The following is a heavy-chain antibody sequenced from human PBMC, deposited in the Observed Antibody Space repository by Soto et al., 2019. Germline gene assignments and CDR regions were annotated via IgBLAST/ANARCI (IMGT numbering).Heavy chain of an antibody. CDR2: IIPISGAA. CDR3: ARDMTRAVVPYFDF. CDR1: GVTFSNYV. Sequence: QVQLVQSGAEVKKPGSAVKVSCNASGVTFSNYVVNWVRQAPGQGLEWMGRIIPISGAANYAQKFQGRVTITADKSTSTSYMELSSLRSEDTAVYSCARDMTRAVVPYFDFWGQGTLVTVSS. D-gene: IGHD2-21*01. V-gene: IGHV1-69*06. J-gene: IGHJ4*02.